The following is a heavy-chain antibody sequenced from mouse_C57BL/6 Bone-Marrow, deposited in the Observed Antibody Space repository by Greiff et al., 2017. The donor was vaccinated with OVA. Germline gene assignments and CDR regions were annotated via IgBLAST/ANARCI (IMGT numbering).Heavy chain of an antibody. J-gene: IGHJ1*03. Sequence: VQLQQPGTELVKPGASVKLSCKASGYTFTSYWMHWVKQRPGQGLEWVGNIYPSNGGTNYHEKFKSKAPLTVDKSSSTAYMQLSSLTSEDSAVYYCARESVYYGSHWYFDFWGTGTTVTVSS. CDR1: GYTFTSYW. V-gene: IGHV1-53*01. D-gene: IGHD1-1*01. CDR3: ARESVYYGSHWYFDF. CDR2: IYPSNGGT.